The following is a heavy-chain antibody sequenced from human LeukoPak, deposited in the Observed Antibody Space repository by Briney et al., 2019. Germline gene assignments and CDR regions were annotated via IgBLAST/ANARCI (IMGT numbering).Heavy chain of an antibody. CDR2: INHSGST. D-gene: IGHD3-22*01. J-gene: IGHJ4*02. V-gene: IGHV4-34*01. CDR3: ARVSYYDSSGNRGAFDY. CDR1: GGSFSGYY. Sequence: PSETLSLTCAVYGGSFSGYYWSWIRQPPGKGLERIGEINHSGSTNYNPSLKSRVTISVDTSKNQFSLKLSSVTAADTAVYYCARVSYYDSSGNRGAFDYWGQGTLVTVSS.